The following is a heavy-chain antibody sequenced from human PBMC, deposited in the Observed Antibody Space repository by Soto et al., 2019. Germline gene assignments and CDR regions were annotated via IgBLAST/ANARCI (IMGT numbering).Heavy chain of an antibody. CDR3: VKDRNSGYDAYFDY. D-gene: IGHD5-12*01. V-gene: IGHV3-23*01. J-gene: IGHJ4*02. CDR1: GFTFSSYA. Sequence: EVQLFESGGGLVQPGGSLRLSCAASGFTFSSYAMNWVRQAPGKGLEWVSTISGSSGSTYYADSVKGRFTISSDTSKNTLYLQMNSLRAEDTALYYCVKDRNSGYDAYFDYWGQGTLVTVSS. CDR2: ISGSSGST.